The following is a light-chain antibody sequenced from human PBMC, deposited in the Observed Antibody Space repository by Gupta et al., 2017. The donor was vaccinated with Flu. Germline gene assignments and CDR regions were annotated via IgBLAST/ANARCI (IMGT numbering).Light chain of an antibody. Sequence: NFMLTQPHPVSETPGRTVTISCTRSSGSIGSNYVQWYQQRPGTSPTNVIYEDSQRPSGVPDRFSGSIDRSSNSASLTISGLKTEDEADYYCQSYEVFGGGTKLTVL. CDR2: EDS. CDR1: SGSIGSNY. CDR3: QSYEV. J-gene: IGLJ2*01. V-gene: IGLV6-57*01.